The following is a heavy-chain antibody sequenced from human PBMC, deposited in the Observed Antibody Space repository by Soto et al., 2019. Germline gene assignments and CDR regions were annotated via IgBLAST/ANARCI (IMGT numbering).Heavy chain of an antibody. CDR3: TKSADSAGWGVDF. Sequence: EVQLVESGGGLVQPGGSLRLSCVASGFMFDSYAMNWVRQAPGKGLEWVSYISPGGDRIYYAESLKGRITISRDNARNPLSLPMNIPSDEDTAVYYCTKSADSAGWGVDFWGQGTLVTVSS. CDR2: ISPGGDRI. J-gene: IGHJ4*02. CDR1: GFMFDSYA. D-gene: IGHD6-19*01. V-gene: IGHV3-48*02.